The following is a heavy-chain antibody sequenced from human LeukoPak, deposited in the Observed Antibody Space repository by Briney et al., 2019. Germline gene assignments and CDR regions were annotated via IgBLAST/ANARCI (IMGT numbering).Heavy chain of an antibody. CDR2: IYTSGST. CDR3: AGNYYGSGSYYSEDRY. J-gene: IGHJ4*02. D-gene: IGHD3-10*01. CDR1: GGSISNYQ. V-gene: IGHV4-4*08. Sequence: AETLSLTCTVSGGSISNYQWSWIRQPPGKGLEWIGRIYTSGSTNYNPSLKSRVTISVDTSKNQFSLKLSSVTAADTAVYYCAGNYYGSGSYYSEDRYWGQGTLVTVSS.